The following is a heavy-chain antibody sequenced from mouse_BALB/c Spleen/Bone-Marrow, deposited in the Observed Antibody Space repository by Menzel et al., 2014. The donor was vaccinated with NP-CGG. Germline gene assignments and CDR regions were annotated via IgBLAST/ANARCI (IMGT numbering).Heavy chain of an antibody. Sequence: QVHVKQSGAELVKPGTSVKLSCMASGYTFTSYYIYWVKQRPGQGLKWIGEINPSNGGTNFNEKFKSKATLTVDKSSSTAYMQLSSLTSEDSAVYYCTRLSLLRGYFDYWGQGTTLTVSS. D-gene: IGHD1-2*01. J-gene: IGHJ2*01. CDR2: INPSNGGT. CDR1: GYTFTSYY. CDR3: TRLSLLRGYFDY. V-gene: IGHV1S81*02.